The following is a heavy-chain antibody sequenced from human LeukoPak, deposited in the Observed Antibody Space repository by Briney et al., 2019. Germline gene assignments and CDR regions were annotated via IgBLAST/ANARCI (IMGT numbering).Heavy chain of an antibody. CDR1: VYTFTIFG. D-gene: IGHD4-23*01. J-gene: IGHJ2*01. CDR2: ISAYNGNT. V-gene: IGHV1-18*01. Sequence: ASVNVSCKSSVYTFTIFGVSCVRQAPGQGLEWMGWISAYNGNTNYAQKLQGRVTMTTDTSTSTAYMELRSLRSDDTAVYYCASSTPVVIPWYVDLWGRGTLVTVSS. CDR3: ASSTPVVIPWYVDL.